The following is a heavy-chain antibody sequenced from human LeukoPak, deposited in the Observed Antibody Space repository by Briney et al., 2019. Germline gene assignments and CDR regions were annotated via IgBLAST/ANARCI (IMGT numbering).Heavy chain of an antibody. CDR2: INHSGST. J-gene: IGHJ5*02. CDR1: GGSFSGYY. CDR3: ARGLFRSDCSGGSCYSKTFDP. Sequence: PSETLSLTCAVYGGSFSGYYWSWIRQPPGKGLEWIGEINHSGSTNYNPSLKSRVTISVDTSKNQFSLKLSSVTAADTAVYYCARGLFRSDCSGGSCYSKTFDPWGQGTLVTVSP. D-gene: IGHD2-15*01. V-gene: IGHV4-34*01.